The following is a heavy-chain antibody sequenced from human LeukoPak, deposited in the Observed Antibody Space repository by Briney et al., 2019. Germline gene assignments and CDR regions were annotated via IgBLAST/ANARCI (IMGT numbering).Heavy chain of an antibody. D-gene: IGHD3-22*01. V-gene: IGHV4-39*01. Sequence: SETLSLTCSVSGDSISRSDSYWDWIRQPPGKGLEWIGTLYYSGRTYYSPSLKSRVTMSVDTSNNQFSLNLRSVTAADTAVYYCARRRYYDGSGYLEWGQGTLLSISS. CDR3: ARRRYYDGSGYLE. J-gene: IGHJ1*01. CDR2: LYYSGRT. CDR1: GDSISRSDSY.